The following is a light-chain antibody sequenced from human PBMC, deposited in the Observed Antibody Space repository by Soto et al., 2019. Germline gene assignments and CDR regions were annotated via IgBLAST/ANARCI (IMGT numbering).Light chain of an antibody. Sequence: QLTQSPSSLSASVRDSVIITCRSSQGISRYLSWYQQKPGRAPKLLISAASTLQSGVPARFSGSGSGTDFTLSITSLQTEDFATYYCQQLNTYPVTFGGGTKVDIK. CDR1: QGISRY. J-gene: IGKJ4*01. CDR3: QQLNTYPVT. CDR2: AAS. V-gene: IGKV1-9*01.